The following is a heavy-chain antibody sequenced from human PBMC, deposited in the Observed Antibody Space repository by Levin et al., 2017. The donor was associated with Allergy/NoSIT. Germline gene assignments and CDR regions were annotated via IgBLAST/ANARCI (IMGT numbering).Heavy chain of an antibody. CDR3: AKDIRVRGSGSYYTGLSDY. J-gene: IGHJ4*02. D-gene: IGHD3-10*01. V-gene: IGHV3-9*01. CDR1: GFTFDDYA. Sequence: PGGSLRLSCAASGFTFDDYAMHWVRQAPGKGLEWVSGISWNSGSIGYADSVKGRFTISRDNAKNSLYLQMNSLRAEDTALYYCAKDIRVRGSGSYYTGLSDYWGQGTLVTVSS. CDR2: ISWNSGSI.